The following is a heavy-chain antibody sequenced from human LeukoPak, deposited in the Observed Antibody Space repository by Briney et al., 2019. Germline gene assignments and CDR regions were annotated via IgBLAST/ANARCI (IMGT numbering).Heavy chain of an antibody. J-gene: IGHJ4*02. CDR3: ARGRPKYSSGWYGDYDY. V-gene: IGHV4-39*07. Sequence: PSETLSLTCTVSGGSISSSSYYWGWIRQPPGKGLEWIGRIYTSGSTNYNPSLKSRVTMSVDTSKNQFSLKLSSVTAADTAVYYCARGRPKYSSGWYGDYDYWGQGTLVTVSS. CDR1: GGSISSSSYY. CDR2: IYTSGST. D-gene: IGHD6-19*01.